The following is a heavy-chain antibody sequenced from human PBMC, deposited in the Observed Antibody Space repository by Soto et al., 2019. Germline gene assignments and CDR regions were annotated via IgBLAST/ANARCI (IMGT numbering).Heavy chain of an antibody. V-gene: IGHV3-30*18. CDR1: GFTFSSYG. CDR2: ISYDGSNK. D-gene: IGHD5-12*01. CDR3: AKDAFRAEWLRPWSGFDY. Sequence: QVQLVESGGGVVQPGRSLRLSCAASGFTFSSYGMHWVRQAPGKGLEWVAVISYDGSNKYYADSVKGRFTISRDNSKNTLYLQMNSLRAEDTAVYYCAKDAFRAEWLRPWSGFDYWGQGTLVTVSS. J-gene: IGHJ4*02.